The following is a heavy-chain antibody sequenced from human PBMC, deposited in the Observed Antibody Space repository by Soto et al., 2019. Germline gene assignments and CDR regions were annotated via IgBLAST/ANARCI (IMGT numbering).Heavy chain of an antibody. CDR3: AKERIWHAASGWDYYGIDV. CDR2: MSYGGSNE. V-gene: IGHV3-30*18. Sequence: QVQLVESGGGVVQPGRSLRLSWAASGFTFRDFGIRWVRQAPGKGLEWVAVMSYGGSNEWYVDSVKGRFTISRVNSQSTLFLQMTSLTTEDTAIYYCAKERIWHAASGWDYYGIDVWGQRTPVTVSS. J-gene: IGHJ6*01. D-gene: IGHD6-19*01. CDR1: GFTFRDFG.